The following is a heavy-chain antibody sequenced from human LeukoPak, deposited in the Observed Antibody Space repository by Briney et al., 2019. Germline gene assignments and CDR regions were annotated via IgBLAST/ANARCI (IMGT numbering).Heavy chain of an antibody. CDR2: VFDSGGT. D-gene: IGHD6-25*01. CDR3: ARGYSSGWNYFDY. J-gene: IGHJ4*02. V-gene: IGHV4-59*01. Sequence: SQTLSLTCTVSGGSISNYWWSWIRQHPGNGLEWIGYVFDSGGTNYNPSLKSRVTISVDTSKKQFSLKLSSVTAADTAVYYCARGYSSGWNYFDYWGQGTLVTVSS. CDR1: GGSISNYW.